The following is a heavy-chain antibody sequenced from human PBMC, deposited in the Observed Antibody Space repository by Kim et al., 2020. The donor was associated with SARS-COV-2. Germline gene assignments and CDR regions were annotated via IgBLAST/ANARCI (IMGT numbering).Heavy chain of an antibody. D-gene: IGHD6-13*01. J-gene: IGHJ4*02. CDR2: INHSGST. Sequence: SETLSLTCAVYGGSFSGYYWSWIRQPPGKGLEWIGEINHSGSTNYNPSLKSRVTISVDTSKNQFSLKLSSVTAADTAVYYCARGSSSWYVDYWGQGTLVTVSS. CDR3: ARGSSSWYVDY. CDR1: GGSFSGYY. V-gene: IGHV4-34*01.